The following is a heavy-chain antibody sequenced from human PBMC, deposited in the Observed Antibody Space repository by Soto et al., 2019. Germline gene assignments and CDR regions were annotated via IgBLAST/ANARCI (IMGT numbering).Heavy chain of an antibody. J-gene: IGHJ3*02. V-gene: IGHV1-45*02. Sequence: SVKVSCKASGYTFTSYAMQWARQAPGQRLEWMGWITPFNGNTNYAQKFQDRVTITRDRSMSTAYMELSSLRSEDTAMYYCAGLVTLAGADAFDIWGQGTMVTVSS. CDR3: AGLVTLAGADAFDI. CDR2: ITPFNGNT. D-gene: IGHD1-26*01. CDR1: GYTFTSYA.